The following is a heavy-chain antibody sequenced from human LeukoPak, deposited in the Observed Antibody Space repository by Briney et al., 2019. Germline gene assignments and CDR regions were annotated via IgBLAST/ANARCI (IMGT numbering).Heavy chain of an antibody. Sequence: GGSLRLSCAASGFSFSSYWMHWVRQAPGKGLVWVSHINYDGSDTTYADSVKGRFTISRDNAKNTLYLQMTSLRVEDTAVCYCARDGDGPIDLDYWGQGTLVTVSS. CDR1: GFSFSSYW. D-gene: IGHD5-24*01. J-gene: IGHJ4*02. V-gene: IGHV3-74*01. CDR3: ARDGDGPIDLDY. CDR2: INYDGSDT.